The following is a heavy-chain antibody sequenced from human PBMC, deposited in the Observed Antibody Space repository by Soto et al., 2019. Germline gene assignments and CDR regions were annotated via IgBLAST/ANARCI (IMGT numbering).Heavy chain of an antibody. D-gene: IGHD4-17*01. CDR1: GFTFSSYD. CDR3: ARGAPGGDYYYYGMDV. Sequence: GESLKISCAASGFTFSSYDMHWVRQATGKGLEWVSAIGTAGDTYYPGSVKGRFTISRENAKNSLYLQMNSLRVGDTAVYYCARGAPGGDYYYYGMDVWGQGTTVTVSS. J-gene: IGHJ6*02. V-gene: IGHV3-13*01. CDR2: IGTAGDT.